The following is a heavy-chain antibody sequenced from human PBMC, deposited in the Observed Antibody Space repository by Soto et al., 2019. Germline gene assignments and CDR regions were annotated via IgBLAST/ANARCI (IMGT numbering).Heavy chain of an antibody. CDR1: GYTFTGYY. CDR3: ARDMKYYDFWSGYPTSYYYGMDV. CDR2: INPNSGGT. D-gene: IGHD3-3*01. V-gene: IGHV1-2*04. J-gene: IGHJ6*02. Sequence: GSSLKLSCKASGYTFTGYYMHWVRQAPGQGLEWMGWINPNSGGTNYAQKFQGWVTMTRDTSISTAYMELSRLRSDDTAVYYCARDMKYYDFWSGYPTSYYYGMDVWGQGTTVTVSS.